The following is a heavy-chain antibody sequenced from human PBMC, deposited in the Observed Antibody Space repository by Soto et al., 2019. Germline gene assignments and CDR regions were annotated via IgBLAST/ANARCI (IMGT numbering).Heavy chain of an antibody. V-gene: IGHV4-61*01. CDR1: VGFFSSGSYY. D-gene: IGHD6-19*01. CDR2: IYYSGST. J-gene: IGHJ6*02. CDR3: ARYGDLAGQYYYYGMDV. Sequence: PSETLYLTSTVSVGFFSSGSYYRSWFLQPPGKGLEWIGYIYYSGSTHYNPSLKSRVTISVDTSKNQFSLKLSSVTAADTAVYYCARYGDLAGQYYYYGMDVSGQGTTVTVSS.